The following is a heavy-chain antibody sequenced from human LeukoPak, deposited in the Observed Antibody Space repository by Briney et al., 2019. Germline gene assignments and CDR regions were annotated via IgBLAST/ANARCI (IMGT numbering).Heavy chain of an antibody. Sequence: ASVKVSCKASGYTFTSYAMHWVRQAPGQRLEWMGWINAGNGNTKYSQKFQGRVTITRDTSTSTVYMELSSLRSEDTAVYYCARTRSYYVSYFQHWGQGTLVTVSS. J-gene: IGHJ1*01. CDR1: GYTFTSYA. CDR2: INAGNGNT. V-gene: IGHV1-3*01. CDR3: ARTRSYYVSYFQH. D-gene: IGHD1-26*01.